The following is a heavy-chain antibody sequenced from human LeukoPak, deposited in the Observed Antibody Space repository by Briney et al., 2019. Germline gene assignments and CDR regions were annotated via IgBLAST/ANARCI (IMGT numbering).Heavy chain of an antibody. V-gene: IGHV3-43*02. CDR3: AKDAGQTYYDFWSGYLDY. J-gene: IGHJ4*02. CDR1: GFTFDDYA. Sequence: PGGSLRLSCAASGFTFDDYAIHWVRQAPGKGLEWVSLISGDGGSTYYADSVKGRFTISRDNSKNSLYLQMNSLRTEDTALYYCAKDAGQTYYDFWSGYLDYWGQGTLVTVSS. CDR2: ISGDGGST. D-gene: IGHD3-3*01.